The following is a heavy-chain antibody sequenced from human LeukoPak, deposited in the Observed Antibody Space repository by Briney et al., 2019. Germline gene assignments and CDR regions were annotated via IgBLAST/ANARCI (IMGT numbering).Heavy chain of an antibody. J-gene: IGHJ4*02. D-gene: IGHD5-12*01. Sequence: GGSLRLSCAASGFTFSNYNINWVRQAPGKGLEWVSSISISSSYIYYADSVKGRFTISRDNAKDSLYLQMNSLRAEDTAVYYCAKAGRYRGYDDFFNYWGQGNLVTVSS. CDR2: ISISSSYI. CDR3: AKAGRYRGYDDFFNY. V-gene: IGHV3-21*01. CDR1: GFTFSNYN.